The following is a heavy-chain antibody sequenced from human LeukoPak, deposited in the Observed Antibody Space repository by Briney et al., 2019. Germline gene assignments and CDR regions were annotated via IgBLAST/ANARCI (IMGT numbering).Heavy chain of an antibody. CDR1: RFTFSSYG. V-gene: IGHV3-30*03. J-gene: IGHJ6*03. CDR2: ISYDGSNK. D-gene: IGHD1-26*01. Sequence: PGGSLRLSCAASRFTFSSYGMHWVRQAPGKGLEWVAVISYDGSNKYYADSVKGRFTISRDNSKNTLYLQMNSLRAEDTAVYYCARAYSERYGLGYYYMDVWAKGPRSPSP. CDR3: ARAYSERYGLGYYYMDV.